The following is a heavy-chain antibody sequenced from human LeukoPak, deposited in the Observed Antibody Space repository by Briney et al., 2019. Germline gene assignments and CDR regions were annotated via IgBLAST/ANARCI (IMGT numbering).Heavy chain of an antibody. CDR3: AREAYSSSFYYYYYMDV. J-gene: IGHJ6*03. CDR1: GYTFTSYG. V-gene: IGHV1-18*01. D-gene: IGHD6-6*01. CDR2: ISAYNGNT. Sequence: ASAKVSCKASGYTFTSYGISWVRQAPGQGLEWMGWISAYNGNTNYAQKLQGRVTMTTDTSTSTAYVELRSLRSDDTAVYYCAREAYSSSFYYYYYMDVWGKGTTVTVSS.